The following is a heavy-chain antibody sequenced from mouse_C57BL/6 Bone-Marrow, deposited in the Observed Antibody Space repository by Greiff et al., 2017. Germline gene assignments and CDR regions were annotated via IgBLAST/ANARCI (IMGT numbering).Heavy chain of an antibody. D-gene: IGHD1-1*01. CDR1: GYTFTSYC. J-gene: IGHJ2*01. CDR3: AGGGSSSHFDY. V-gene: IGHV1-81*01. CDR2: IYPRSGNT. Sequence: VQLQQSGAELARPGASVKLSCKASGYTFTSYCISWVKQRPGQGLEWIGEIYPRSGNTYYNEKFKGKATLTADKSSSTAYMELRSLTSEDSAVYFCAGGGSSSHFDYWGQGTTLTGSS.